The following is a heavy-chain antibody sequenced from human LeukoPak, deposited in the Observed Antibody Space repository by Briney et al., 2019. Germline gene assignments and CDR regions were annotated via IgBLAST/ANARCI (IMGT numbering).Heavy chain of an antibody. V-gene: IGHV1-3*03. CDR1: GYSFTSQD. Sequence: ASVKVSCKTSGYSFTSQDMHWVRQAPGQSLERMGCINPDNGDTKYSQEFQGRVTITRDTSATTAYMELSSLRSDDMAVYYCTLYNYWGQGTLVTVSS. J-gene: IGHJ4*02. CDR2: INPDNGDT. CDR3: TLYNY. D-gene: IGHD2-2*02.